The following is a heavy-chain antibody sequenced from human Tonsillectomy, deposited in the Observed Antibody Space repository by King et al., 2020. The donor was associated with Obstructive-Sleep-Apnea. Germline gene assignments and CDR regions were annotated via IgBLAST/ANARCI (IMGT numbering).Heavy chain of an antibody. CDR2: IYYSGST. CDR1: GGSISSSSYY. Sequence: QLQLQESGPGLVKPSETLSLTCTVSGGSISSSSYYWGWFRQPPGKGLEWIGSIYYSGSTYYNPSLKSRVTISVDTSKNQFSLKLSSVTAADTAVYYCARSGTGYYIRWFDPWGQGTLVTVSS. D-gene: IGHD3/OR15-3a*01. V-gene: IGHV4-39*01. J-gene: IGHJ5*02. CDR3: ARSGTGYYIRWFDP.